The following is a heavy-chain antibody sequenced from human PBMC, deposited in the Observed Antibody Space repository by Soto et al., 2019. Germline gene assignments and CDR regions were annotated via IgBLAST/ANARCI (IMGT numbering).Heavy chain of an antibody. CDR3: ARVPRGGYDPVIRNYYYYYYMDV. Sequence: ASVKVSCKASGYTFTGYGISWVRQAPGQGLEWMGWISAYNGNTNYAQKLQGRVTMTTDTSTSTAYMELRSLRSDDTAVYYCARVPRGGYDPVIRNYYYYYYMDVWGKGTTVTVSS. V-gene: IGHV1-18*01. J-gene: IGHJ6*03. CDR1: GYTFTGYG. CDR2: ISAYNGNT. D-gene: IGHD5-12*01.